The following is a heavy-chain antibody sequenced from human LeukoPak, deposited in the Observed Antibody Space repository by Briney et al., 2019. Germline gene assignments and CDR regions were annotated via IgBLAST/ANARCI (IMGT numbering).Heavy chain of an antibody. J-gene: IGHJ5*02. V-gene: IGHV4-30-4*01. CDR2: IYYSGST. CDR3: ARALGYYGSGSYGVRFDP. D-gene: IGHD3-10*01. CDR1: GGSISSGDYY. Sequence: SETLSLTCTVSGGSISSGDYYWSWIRQPPGKGLEWIGYIYYSGSTYYNPSLKSRVTISVDTSKNQFSLKLSSVTAADTAVYYCARALGYYGSGSYGVRFDPWGQGTLVTVSS.